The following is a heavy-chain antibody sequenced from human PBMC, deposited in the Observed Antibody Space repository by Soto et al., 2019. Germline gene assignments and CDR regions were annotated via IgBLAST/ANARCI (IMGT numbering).Heavy chain of an antibody. V-gene: IGHV3-23*01. J-gene: IGHJ4*02. CDR1: GFTFRNYA. CDR3: AKRCYGSSSTGCLDY. CDR2: LSGDSSDR. Sequence: PGGSLRLSCAASGFTFRNYAMSWVRQAPGKGLEWVSSLSGDSSDRYYAASVLGRFTLSRDYSKNTLFLQMNSLRVEDTAVYYCAKRCYGSSSTGCLDYWGQGTLVTVSS. D-gene: IGHD6-6*01.